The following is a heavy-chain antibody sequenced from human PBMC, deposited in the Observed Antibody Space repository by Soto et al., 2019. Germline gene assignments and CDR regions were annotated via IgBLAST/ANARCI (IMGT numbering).Heavy chain of an antibody. CDR1: GGSISSGGYY. CDR3: AKSRITMVPEAD. CDR2: IYYSGST. V-gene: IGHV4-31*03. J-gene: IGHJ4*02. Sequence: PSETLSLTCTVSGGSISSGGYYWSWIRQHPGKGLEWIGYIYYSGSTYYNPSLKSRVTISVDTSKNQFSLKLRSVTAADTAVYYLAKSRITMVPEADWGQEPRVTVS. D-gene: IGHD3-10*01.